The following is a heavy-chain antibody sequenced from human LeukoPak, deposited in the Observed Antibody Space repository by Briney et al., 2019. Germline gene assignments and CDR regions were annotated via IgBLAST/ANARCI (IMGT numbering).Heavy chain of an antibody. J-gene: IGHJ4*02. D-gene: IGHD3-22*01. CDR2: IIPIFGTA. CDR1: GGTFSSYA. V-gene: IGHV1-69*13. Sequence: SVKVSCKASGGTFSSYAINWVRQAPGQGLEWMGGIIPIFGTANYAQKFQGRVTITAVESMSTAYMELSSLRSEDTAVYYCARSLTGYYDSSGFWGQGTLVTVSS. CDR3: ARSLTGYYDSSGF.